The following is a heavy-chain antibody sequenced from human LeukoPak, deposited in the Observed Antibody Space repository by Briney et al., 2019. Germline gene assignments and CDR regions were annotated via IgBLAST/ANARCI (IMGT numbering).Heavy chain of an antibody. CDR1: GFTFSSYS. CDR3: ATSGYFQSYNWFDP. V-gene: IGHV3-21*01. CDR2: ISSSSSYI. D-gene: IGHD3-3*01. J-gene: IGHJ5*02. Sequence: GGSLRLSCAASGFTFSSYSMNWVRQAPGKGLEWVSSISSSSSYIYYADSVKGRFTISRDNAKNSLYLQVNSLRAEDTAVYYCATSGYFQSYNWFDPWGQGTLVTVSS.